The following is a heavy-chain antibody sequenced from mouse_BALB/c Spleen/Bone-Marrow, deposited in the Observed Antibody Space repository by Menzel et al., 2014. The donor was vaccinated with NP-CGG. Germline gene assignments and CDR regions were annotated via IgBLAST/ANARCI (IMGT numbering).Heavy chain of an antibody. CDR2: INPSNGRT. CDR1: GYTFTSYW. Sequence: VKLMESGAELVKPGASVKLSCKASGYTFTSYWMHWVKQRPGQGLEWIGEINPSNGRTNYNEKFKSKATLTVDKSSSTAYMQLSSLTSEYSAVYYCAREGNYYGSIAMDYWGQGTSVTVSS. J-gene: IGHJ4*01. CDR3: AREGNYYGSIAMDY. V-gene: IGHV1S81*02. D-gene: IGHD1-1*01.